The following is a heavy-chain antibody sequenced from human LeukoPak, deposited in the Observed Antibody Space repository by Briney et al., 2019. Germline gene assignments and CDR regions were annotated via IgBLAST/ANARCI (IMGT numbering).Heavy chain of an antibody. J-gene: IGHJ5*02. CDR2: LYSAGNT. V-gene: IGHV3-53*01. Sequence: PGGSLRLSCAASGFIFDDHGMSWVRQAPGKGLEWVSVLYSAGNTYYADSVKGRFTISRDSSKNTLYLQMNTLRAEDTAVYYCARDRWFDLWGQGTLVTVSS. CDR1: GFIFDDHG. CDR3: ARDRWFDL.